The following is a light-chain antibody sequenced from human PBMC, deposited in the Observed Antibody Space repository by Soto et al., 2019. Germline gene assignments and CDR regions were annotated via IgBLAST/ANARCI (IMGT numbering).Light chain of an antibody. J-gene: IGKJ4*01. V-gene: IGKV3-15*01. CDR1: QSLSSN. CDR2: GAS. Sequence: DIVMTQSPATQSVSPGEIDTVSCRARQSLSSNLAWDQQKPGQAPRLLIYGASTRATGIPARFSGSWSGTDFTLTISRLEPEDFAVYYCQQYGSSPLTGGGGTKGDIK. CDR3: QQYGSSPLT.